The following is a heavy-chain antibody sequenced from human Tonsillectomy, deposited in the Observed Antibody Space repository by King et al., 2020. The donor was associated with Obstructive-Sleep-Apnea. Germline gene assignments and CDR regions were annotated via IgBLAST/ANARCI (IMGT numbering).Heavy chain of an antibody. D-gene: IGHD4-17*01. CDR3: ARHTTVPSYFDY. J-gene: IGHJ4*02. CDR1: GGSISTYY. CDR2: IYYSGST. Sequence: QLQESGPGLVKPSETLSLTCTVSGGSISTYYWSWFRQPPGKGLEWIGYIYYSGSTNYNPSLKSRVTITVETSKNHFSRKLSSVTAADTAVYYCARHTTVPSYFDYWGQGALVTVSS. V-gene: IGHV4-59*08.